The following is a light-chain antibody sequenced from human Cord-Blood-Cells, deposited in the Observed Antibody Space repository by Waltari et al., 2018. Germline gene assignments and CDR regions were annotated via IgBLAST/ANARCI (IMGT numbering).Light chain of an antibody. CDR1: QSVLYRSNNKQY. CDR2: WAA. V-gene: IGKV4-1*01. Sequence: DIVMTQPPDSLAVSLGERATINCQSSQSVLYRSNNKQYLAWYQQQPGQPPKLLIYWAATRESGVACRFNGSGSGTDFTLTISSLLAEDVAVYYCQQYYSTPRTFDQGTKV. J-gene: IGKJ1*01. CDR3: QQYYSTPRT.